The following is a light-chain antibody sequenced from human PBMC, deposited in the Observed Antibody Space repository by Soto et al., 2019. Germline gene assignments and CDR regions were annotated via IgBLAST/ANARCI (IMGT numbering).Light chain of an antibody. CDR3: SSYTSSSTSV. Sequence: QSALTQPASVSRSPGQSITISCTGTSSDVGGYNYVSWYQQHPGKAPKLMIYEVSNRPSGVSNRFSGSKSGNTASLTISGPQAEEEADYYCSSYTSSSTSVFGTGTKLTVL. CDR2: EVS. CDR1: SSDVGGYNY. J-gene: IGLJ1*01. V-gene: IGLV2-14*01.